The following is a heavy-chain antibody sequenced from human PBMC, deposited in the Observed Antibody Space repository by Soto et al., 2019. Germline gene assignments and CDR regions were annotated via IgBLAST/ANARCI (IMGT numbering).Heavy chain of an antibody. CDR2: IIPILGIA. V-gene: IGHV1-69*04. CDR3: ARDQEQQLVGFREPSAFDY. Sequence: ASVKVSCKASGGTFSSYTISWVRQAPGQGLEWMGRIIPILGIANYAQKFQGRVTITADKSTSTAYMELSSLRSEDTAVYYCARDQEQQLVGFREPSAFDYWGQGTLVTVSS. D-gene: IGHD6-13*01. J-gene: IGHJ4*02. CDR1: GGTFSSYT.